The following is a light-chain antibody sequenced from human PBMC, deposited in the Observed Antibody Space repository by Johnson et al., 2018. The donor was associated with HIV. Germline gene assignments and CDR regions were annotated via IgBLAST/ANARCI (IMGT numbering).Light chain of an antibody. CDR3: GTWDSSLGGFYV. V-gene: IGLV1-51*02. CDR1: SSNIGKNY. Sequence: QSVLTQPPSMSAAPGQKVTISCSGSSSNIGKNYVSWYQHLPGTAPKLLIYEDNKRPSGIPDRFSGSKSGTSATLDITGLQTGDEADYYCGTWDSSLGGFYVFGTGTKVTVL. J-gene: IGLJ1*01. CDR2: EDN.